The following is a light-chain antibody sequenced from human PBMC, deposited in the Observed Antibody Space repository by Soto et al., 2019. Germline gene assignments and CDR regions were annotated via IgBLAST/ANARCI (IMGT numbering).Light chain of an antibody. V-gene: IGKV3-15*01. Sequence: EIVMTQAPATRSVSPGERATLSWMTSQSVSSNLAWYQQKPGQAPRLLIYGASTRATGIPARFSGSGSGTEFTLTISSLQSEDFAVYSCQQYNNWPGTFGQGTKVDI. CDR3: QQYNNWPGT. CDR2: GAS. CDR1: QSVSSN. J-gene: IGKJ1*01.